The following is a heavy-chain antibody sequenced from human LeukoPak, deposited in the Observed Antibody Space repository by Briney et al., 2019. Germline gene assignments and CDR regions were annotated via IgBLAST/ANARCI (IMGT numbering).Heavy chain of an antibody. CDR2: INHSGST. CDR3: ARETGRYYNWFDP. Sequence: SETLSLTCAVYGGSFSGYYWSWIRQPPGKGLEWIGEINHSGSTNYNPSLKSRVTISADTSKNQFSLKLSSVTAADTAVYYCARETGRYYNWFDPWGQGTLVTVSS. CDR1: GGSFSGYY. V-gene: IGHV4-34*01. D-gene: IGHD3-9*01. J-gene: IGHJ5*02.